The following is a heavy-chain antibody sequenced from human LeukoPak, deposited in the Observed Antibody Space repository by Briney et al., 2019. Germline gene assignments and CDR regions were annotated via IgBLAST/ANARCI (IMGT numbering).Heavy chain of an antibody. CDR2: IYYSGST. CDR1: GGSISSSSYY. Sequence: SETLSLTCTVSGGSISSSSYYWGWIRQPPGKGLEWIGSIYYSGSTYYNPSLKSRVTISVDTSKNQFSLKLSSVTAEDTAVYYCARHVKMGTGYCDYWGQGTLVTVSS. D-gene: IGHD5-24*01. CDR3: ARHVKMGTGYCDY. J-gene: IGHJ4*02. V-gene: IGHV4-39*01.